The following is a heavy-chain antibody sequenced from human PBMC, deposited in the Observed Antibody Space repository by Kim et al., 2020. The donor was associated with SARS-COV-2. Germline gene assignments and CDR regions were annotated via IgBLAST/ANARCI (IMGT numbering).Heavy chain of an antibody. V-gene: IGHV4-34*01. Sequence: SETLSLTCAVYGGSFSGYYWSWIRQPPGKGLEWIGEINHSGSTNYNPSLKSRVTISVDTSKNQFSLKLSSVTAADTAVYYCARVPGFDPWGQGTLVTVSS. CDR2: INHSGST. CDR3: ARVPGFDP. CDR1: GGSFSGYY. J-gene: IGHJ5*02.